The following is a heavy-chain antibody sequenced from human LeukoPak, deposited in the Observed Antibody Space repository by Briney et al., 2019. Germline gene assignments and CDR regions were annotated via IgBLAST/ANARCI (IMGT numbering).Heavy chain of an antibody. CDR2: IIPILGIA. CDR3: ARVEQLVSAGYWFDP. V-gene: IGHV1-69*04. J-gene: IGHJ5*02. CDR1: GYTFTSYG. Sequence: ASVKVSCKASGYTFTSYGISWVRQAPGQGLEWMGRIIPILGIANYAQKFQGRVTITADKSTSTAYMELSSLRSEDTAVYYCARVEQLVSAGYWFDPWGQGTLVTVSS. D-gene: IGHD6-13*01.